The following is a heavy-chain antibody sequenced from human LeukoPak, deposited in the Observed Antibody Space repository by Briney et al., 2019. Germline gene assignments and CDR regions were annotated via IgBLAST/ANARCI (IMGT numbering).Heavy chain of an antibody. D-gene: IGHD2-2*01. CDR3: AKAVAGGRYCSTTSCHFDY. J-gene: IGHJ4*02. Sequence: GGSLRLSCAASGFTFSTYAMAWVRQAPGKGLEWVSGIGGSGGSTYYADSVKGRFTISRDNSKNTLFLQMNRLRAEDTAVYYCAKAVAGGRYCSTTSCHFDYWGQGKLVIVSS. V-gene: IGHV3-23*01. CDR2: IGGSGGST. CDR1: GFTFSTYA.